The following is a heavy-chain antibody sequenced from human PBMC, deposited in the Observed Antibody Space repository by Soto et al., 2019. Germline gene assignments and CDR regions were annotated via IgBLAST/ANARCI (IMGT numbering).Heavy chain of an antibody. D-gene: IGHD2-15*01. J-gene: IGHJ3*02. CDR2: ISSSSSYI. CDR1: GFTFSSYS. CDR3: ARDLRDIVVVVAATRGAFDI. V-gene: IGHV3-21*01. Sequence: EVQLVESGGGLVKPGGSLRLSCAASGFTFSSYSMNWVRQAPGKGLEWVSSISSSSSYIYYADSVKGRFTISRDNAMNSLYLQLNGVRAEDTAVYYCARDLRDIVVVVAATRGAFDIWGQGTMVTVSS.